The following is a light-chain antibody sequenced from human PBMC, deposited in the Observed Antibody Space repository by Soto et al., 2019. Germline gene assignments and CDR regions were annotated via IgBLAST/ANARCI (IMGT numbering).Light chain of an antibody. CDR1: QGISSY. CDR3: QQYYSFPIT. J-gene: IGKJ5*01. CDR2: AAS. V-gene: IGKV1-9*01. Sequence: DIQMTQSPSSLSSSVGDRVTITFRASQGISSYLAWYQQKPGKAPKLLIYAASTLQSGVPSRFSGSGSGTDFTLTISCLQSEDFATYYCQQYYSFPITFGQGTRLEIK.